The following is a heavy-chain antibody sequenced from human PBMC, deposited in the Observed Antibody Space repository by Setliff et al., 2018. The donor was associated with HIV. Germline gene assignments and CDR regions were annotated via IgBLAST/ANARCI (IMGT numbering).Heavy chain of an antibody. Sequence: SETLSLTCTVSGASISGYYWSWIRQAAGKGLEWIGRIETSGGNIDSNPSFKSRVTMSGDTPKNQFSLKLSSVTAADTALYYCARHPAEYSVRGVPALFEFWGLGALVTVSS. CDR2: IETSGGNI. D-gene: IGHD3-10*01. J-gene: IGHJ4*02. V-gene: IGHV4-4*07. CDR3: ARHPAEYSVRGVPALFEF. CDR1: GASISGYY.